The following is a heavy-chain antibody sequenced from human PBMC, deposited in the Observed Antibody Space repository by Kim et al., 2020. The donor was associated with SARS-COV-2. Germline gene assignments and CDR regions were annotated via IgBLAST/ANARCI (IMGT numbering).Heavy chain of an antibody. CDR2: ISGSGGSK. CDR1: GFTFSSYA. Sequence: GGSLRLSCAASGFTFSSYAMSWVRQAPGKGLEWVSDISGSGGSKYYADSVKGRFTISRDNSKNTLYLQMNSLRAEDTAVYYCAKDRGAAGRIRNWFDPWGQGTLVTVSS. V-gene: IGHV3-23*01. J-gene: IGHJ5*02. D-gene: IGHD6-13*01. CDR3: AKDRGAAGRIRNWFDP.